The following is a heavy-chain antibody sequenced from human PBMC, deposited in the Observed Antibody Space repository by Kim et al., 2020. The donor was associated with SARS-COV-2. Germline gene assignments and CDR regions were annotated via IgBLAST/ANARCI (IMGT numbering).Heavy chain of an antibody. CDR2: IRASGGGT. Sequence: GGSLRLSCAASGLIFSRYAMGWLRQAPGKGLEWVSSIRASGGGTQYADSVKGRFTISRDNSKNTLYLEMNNLGADDTALYFCARDPNGDYMGTFYIWGRGTMFSLSP. CDR3: ARDPNGDYMGTFYI. CDR1: GLIFSRYA. D-gene: IGHD4-17*01. J-gene: IGHJ3*02. V-gene: IGHV3-23*01.